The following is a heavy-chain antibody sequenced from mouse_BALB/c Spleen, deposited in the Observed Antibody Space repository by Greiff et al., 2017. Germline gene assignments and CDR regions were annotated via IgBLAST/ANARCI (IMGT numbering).Heavy chain of an antibody. CDR3: ARSTVVAPMDY. D-gene: IGHD1-1*01. J-gene: IGHJ4*01. V-gene: IGHV2-9*02. CDR1: GFSLTSYG. Sequence: QVQLQQSGPGLVAPSQSLSITCTVSGFSLTSYGVHWVRQPPGKGLEWLGVIWAGGSTNYNSALMSRLSISKDNSKSQVFLKMNSLQTDDTAMYYCARSTVVAPMDYWGQGTSVTVSS. CDR2: IWAGGST.